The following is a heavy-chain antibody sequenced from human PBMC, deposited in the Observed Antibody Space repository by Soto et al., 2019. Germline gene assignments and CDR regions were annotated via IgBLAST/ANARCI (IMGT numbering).Heavy chain of an antibody. Sequence: NPSETLSLTCTVSGDSFSRYKWSWIRHPPGKGLEYIGYMYSSGYTDYNPSLKGRVTMSLDTSKNQYSLKLTSATAADTAVYYCAREWSAFDYWGQGTLVTVSS. J-gene: IGHJ4*02. D-gene: IGHD2-15*01. CDR3: AREWSAFDY. CDR2: MYSSGYT. CDR1: GDSFSRYK. V-gene: IGHV4-59*01.